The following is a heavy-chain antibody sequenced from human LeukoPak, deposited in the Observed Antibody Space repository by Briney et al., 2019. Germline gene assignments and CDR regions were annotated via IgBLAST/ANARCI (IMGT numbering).Heavy chain of an antibody. Sequence: SETLSLTGTVPGGSISSYCWSWIRQPPGKGLEWIGYIYYGGSTNYNPSLKSRVTISVDTSKNQFSLKLSSVTAADTAVYYCARVVAVAGTYYYYYMDVCGKEATVTVSS. D-gene: IGHD6-19*01. V-gene: IGHV4-59*01. J-gene: IGHJ6*03. CDR3: ARVVAVAGTYYYYYMDV. CDR1: GGSISSYC. CDR2: IYYGGST.